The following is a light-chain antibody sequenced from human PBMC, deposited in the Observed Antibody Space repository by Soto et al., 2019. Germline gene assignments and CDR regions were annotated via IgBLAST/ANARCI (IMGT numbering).Light chain of an antibody. CDR3: SSYTTSNTRQIV. Sequence: PASASGHTGRAISVYCSGTRSDVGGYNYVSWYQHHPGKAPKLIIYDVSNRPSGVSIRFSGSKSDNTASLTISGLQPEDEADYHCSSYTTSNTRQIVFGTGTKVTVL. V-gene: IGLV2-14*03. CDR2: DVS. CDR1: RSDVGGYNY. J-gene: IGLJ1*01.